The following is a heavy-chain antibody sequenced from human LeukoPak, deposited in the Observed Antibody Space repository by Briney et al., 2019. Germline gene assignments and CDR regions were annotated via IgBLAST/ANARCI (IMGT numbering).Heavy chain of an antibody. J-gene: IGHJ6*03. Sequence: SVKVSCKASGGTFSSYAISWVRQAPGRGLEWMGGIIPIFGTANYAQKFQGRVTITTDESTSTAYMELSSLRSEDTAVYYCARDLPYYDFWSGYEDYYYYMDVWGKGTTVTVSS. CDR3: ARDLPYYDFWSGYEDYYYYMDV. CDR1: GGTFSSYA. D-gene: IGHD3-3*01. V-gene: IGHV1-69*05. CDR2: IIPIFGTA.